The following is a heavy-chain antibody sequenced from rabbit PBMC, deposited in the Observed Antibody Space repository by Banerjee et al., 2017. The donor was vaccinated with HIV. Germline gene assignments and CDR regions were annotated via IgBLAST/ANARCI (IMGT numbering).Heavy chain of an antibody. CDR3: ARDLAGVIGWNFDL. Sequence: QEQLVESGGGLVQPGGSLKLSCKASGIDFSRYFYMCWVRQAPGKGLEWIGCIDTGSATTYYASWAKGRITISKTSSTTVTLQMTSLTAADTATYFCARDLAGVIGWNFDLWGPGTLVTVS. CDR1: GIDFSRYFY. D-gene: IGHD4-1*01. J-gene: IGHJ4*01. V-gene: IGHV1S45*01. CDR2: IDTGSATT.